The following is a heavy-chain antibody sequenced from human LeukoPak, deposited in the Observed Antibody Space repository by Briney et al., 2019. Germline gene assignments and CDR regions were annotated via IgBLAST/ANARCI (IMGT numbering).Heavy chain of an antibody. Sequence: GGSLRLSCAASGFTVSSNYMSWVRQAPGKGLEWVSVIYSGGSTYYADSVKGRFTISRDNSKNTLYLQMNSLRAEDTAVYYCAKDLAAASDFDYWGQGTLVTVSS. D-gene: IGHD6-13*01. J-gene: IGHJ4*02. V-gene: IGHV3-66*01. CDR1: GFTVSSNY. CDR3: AKDLAAASDFDY. CDR2: IYSGGST.